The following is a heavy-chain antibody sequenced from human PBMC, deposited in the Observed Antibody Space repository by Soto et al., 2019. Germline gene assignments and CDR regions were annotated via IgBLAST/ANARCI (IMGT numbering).Heavy chain of an antibody. CDR1: GFTFSRYV. CDR2: INSNGDNT. V-gene: IGHV3-23*01. CDR3: AKDGYCSSTSCLREFDY. D-gene: IGHD2-2*01. J-gene: IGHJ4*02. Sequence: GGSLRLSCVASGFTFSRYVMSWVRQAPGKGLEWVSTINSNGDNTYYADSVKGRFTISRDNSRNSLYLQVNSLRAEDTAVYYCAKDGYCSSTSCLREFDYWGQGTLVTVSS.